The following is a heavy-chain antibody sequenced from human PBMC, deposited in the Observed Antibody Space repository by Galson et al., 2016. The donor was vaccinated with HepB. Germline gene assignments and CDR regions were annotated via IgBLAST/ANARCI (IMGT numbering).Heavy chain of an antibody. V-gene: IGHV3-23*01. D-gene: IGHD5-24*01. CDR1: GFGFTFSSYD. J-gene: IGHJ3*02. Sequence: SLRLSCAASGFGFTFSSYDMNWVRQAPGKGLEWVSYISGSGGSTNYADSVKGRFTISRDNSKNTLFLQMNSLRAEDTAVFYCAKDLPYNQHAFDIWGQGTMVSLSS. CDR2: ISGSGGST. CDR3: AKDLPYNQHAFDI.